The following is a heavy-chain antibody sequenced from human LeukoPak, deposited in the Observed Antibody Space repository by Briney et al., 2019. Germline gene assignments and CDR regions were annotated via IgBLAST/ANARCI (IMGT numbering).Heavy chain of an antibody. D-gene: IGHD3-22*01. CDR2: ISSSGSTI. Sequence: GGSLRLSCAASGFTFSDYYMSWIRQAPGKGLEWVSYISSSGSTIYYADSVKGRFTISRDNAKNSLYLQMNSLRAEDTAVYYCARDRRRSYYDSSGYYSFWFDPWGQGTLVTVSS. CDR3: ARDRRRSYYDSSGYYSFWFDP. V-gene: IGHV3-11*04. J-gene: IGHJ5*02. CDR1: GFTFSDYY.